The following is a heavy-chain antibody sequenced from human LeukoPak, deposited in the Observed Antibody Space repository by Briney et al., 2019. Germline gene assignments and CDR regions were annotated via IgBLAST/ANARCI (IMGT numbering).Heavy chain of an antibody. CDR1: GGSISSYY. D-gene: IGHD3-10*01. V-gene: IGHV4-59*01. CDR3: ARGGDWLTRGGGSGPYFDY. J-gene: IGHJ4*02. Sequence: SETLSLTCTVSGGSISSYYWSWIRQPPGKGLEWIGYIYYSGSTNHNPSLKSRVTISVDTSKNQFSLKLSSVTAADTAVYYCARGGDWLTRGGGSGPYFDYWGQGTLVTVSS. CDR2: IYYSGST.